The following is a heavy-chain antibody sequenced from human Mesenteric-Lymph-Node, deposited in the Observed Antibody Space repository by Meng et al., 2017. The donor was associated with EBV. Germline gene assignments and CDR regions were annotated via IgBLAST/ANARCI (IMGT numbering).Heavy chain of an antibody. J-gene: IGHJ4*02. CDR3: ARDSWSGYPYIDY. CDR2: IIPIFGTA. Sequence: QVQLVPSGAEVKKPGSSVKVSCKASGGTVSSYAISWVRQAPGQGLEWMGGIIPIFGTANYAQKFQGRVTITADESTSTAYMELSSLRSEDTAVYYCARDSWSGYPYIDYWGQGTLVTVSS. V-gene: IGHV1-69*01. D-gene: IGHD3-3*01. CDR1: GGTVSSYA.